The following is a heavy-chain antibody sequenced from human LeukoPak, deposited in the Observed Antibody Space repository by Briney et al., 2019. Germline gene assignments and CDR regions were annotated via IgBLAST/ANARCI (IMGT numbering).Heavy chain of an antibody. J-gene: IGHJ6*02. CDR1: GFTFSSYG. V-gene: IGHV3-33*08. CDR2: IWYDGSNK. CDR3: ASSGYSYVSPNYYGMDV. D-gene: IGHD5-18*01. Sequence: GRSLRLSCAASGFTFSSYGMHWVRQAPGKGLEWVAVIWYDGSNKYYADSVKGRFTISRDNSKNTLYLQMNSLRAENTAVYYCASSGYSYVSPNYYGMDVWGQGTTVTVSS.